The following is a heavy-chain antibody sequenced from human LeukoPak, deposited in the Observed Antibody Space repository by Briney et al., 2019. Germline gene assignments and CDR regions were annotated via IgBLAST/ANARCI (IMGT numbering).Heavy chain of an antibody. CDR1: GGSISSYY. D-gene: IGHD6-19*01. Sequence: PSETLSLTCTVSGGSISSYYWSWIRQPPGKGLEWIGYIYYSGSTNYNPSLKSRVTISVDTSKNQFSLKLSSVTAADTAAYYCARADSSGWNDAFDIWGQGTMVTVSS. CDR2: IYYSGST. CDR3: ARADSSGWNDAFDI. V-gene: IGHV4-59*01. J-gene: IGHJ3*02.